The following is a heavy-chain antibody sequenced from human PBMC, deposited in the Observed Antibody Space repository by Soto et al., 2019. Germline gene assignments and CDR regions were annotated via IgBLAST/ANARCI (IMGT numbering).Heavy chain of an antibody. Sequence: SETLSLTCTVSGGSISSGGYYWSWIRQHPGKGLERIGYIYYSGSTYYNPSLKSRVTISVDTSKNQFSLKLSSVTAADTAVYYCARAPHLWFGASDAFDIWGQGTMVTVSS. J-gene: IGHJ3*02. V-gene: IGHV4-31*03. D-gene: IGHD3-10*01. CDR2: IYYSGST. CDR1: GGSISSGGYY. CDR3: ARAPHLWFGASDAFDI.